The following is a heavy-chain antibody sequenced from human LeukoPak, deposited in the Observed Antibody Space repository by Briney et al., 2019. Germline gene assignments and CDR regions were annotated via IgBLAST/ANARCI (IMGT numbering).Heavy chain of an antibody. J-gene: IGHJ4*02. Sequence: APVKVSCKASGYTFTSYGISWVRQAPGQGLEWLGWISPYTGNTNYAQKLQDRVTMTTDTSTSTAYMELRSLRSDDTAVYYCARDSGYSSSSGDFDYWGQGTLVTVSS. CDR2: ISPYTGNT. CDR1: GYTFTSYG. CDR3: ARDSGYSSSSGDFDY. D-gene: IGHD6-6*01. V-gene: IGHV1-18*01.